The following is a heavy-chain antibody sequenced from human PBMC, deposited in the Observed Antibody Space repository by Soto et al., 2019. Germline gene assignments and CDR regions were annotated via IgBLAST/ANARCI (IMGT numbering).Heavy chain of an antibody. V-gene: IGHV3-7*05. CDR2: IKQDGSEK. Sequence: GGSLRLSCAASGFTFSSYWMSWVRQAPGKGLEWVANIKQDGSEKYYVDSVKGRFTISRDNAKNSLYLQMNSLRAEDTAVYYCARIRGVVIIPYFDYWGQGTLVTVSS. CDR3: ARIRGVVIIPYFDY. D-gene: IGHD3-3*01. CDR1: GFTFSSYW. J-gene: IGHJ4*02.